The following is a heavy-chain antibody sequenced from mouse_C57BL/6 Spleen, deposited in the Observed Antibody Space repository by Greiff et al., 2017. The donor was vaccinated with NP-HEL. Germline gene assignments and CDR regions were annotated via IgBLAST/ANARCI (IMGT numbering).Heavy chain of an antibody. CDR1: GYTFTSYG. D-gene: IGHD2-4*01. CDR3: ARYEDDYDPYYYAMDY. V-gene: IGHV1-81*01. Sequence: VQLQQSGAELARPGASVKLSCKASGYTFTSYGISWVKQRTGKGLEWIGEIYPRSGNTYYNEKFKGKATLTADKSSSTAYMELRSLTSEDSAVYFCARYEDDYDPYYYAMDYWGQGTSVTVSS. CDR2: IYPRSGNT. J-gene: IGHJ4*01.